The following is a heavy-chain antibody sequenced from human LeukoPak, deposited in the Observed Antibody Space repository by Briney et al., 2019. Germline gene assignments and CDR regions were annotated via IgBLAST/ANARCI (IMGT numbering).Heavy chain of an antibody. D-gene: IGHD6-19*01. CDR2: IYTSGRT. CDR3: ASPAVAGSGYYYYYMGV. V-gene: IGHV4-61*02. CDR1: GGSISSGSYY. Sequence: SETLSLTCTVSGGSISSGSYYWSLIRQPAGKGLEWIGRIYTSGRTNYNPSLKSRLTISVDTSKNQFSLKLSSVTAADTAVYYCASPAVAGSGYYYYYMGVWGKGTTVTVSS. J-gene: IGHJ6*03.